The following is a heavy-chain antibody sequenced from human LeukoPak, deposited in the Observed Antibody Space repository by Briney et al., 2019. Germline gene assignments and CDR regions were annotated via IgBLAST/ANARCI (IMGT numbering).Heavy chain of an antibody. D-gene: IGHD1-26*01. V-gene: IGHV3-73*01. Sequence: GGSLRLSCAASGFTFSGPAMHWVRQASGKGLEWVGRIRSKANSYATAYAASVKGRFTISRDDSKNTAYLQMNSLNTEDTAVYYCTPLGELLESRSMYYFDYWGQGTLVTVSS. CDR1: GFTFSGPA. CDR2: IRSKANSYAT. J-gene: IGHJ4*02. CDR3: TPLGELLESRSMYYFDY.